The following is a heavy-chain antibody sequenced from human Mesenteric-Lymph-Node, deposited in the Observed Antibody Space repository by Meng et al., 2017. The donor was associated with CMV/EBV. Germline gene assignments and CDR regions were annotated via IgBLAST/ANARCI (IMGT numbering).Heavy chain of an antibody. V-gene: IGHV3-66*02. J-gene: IGHJ4*02. CDR1: AFAVSNNY. Sequence: GESLKISCAASAFAVSNNYMSWVRRAPGRGLEWVSVIYSAGSTYHADSVKGRFTISRDTSKNMLYLQMNSLRAEDTAVYYCARGLWTGYYLDHWGRGTLVTVSS. CDR3: ARGLWTGYYLDH. D-gene: IGHD3/OR15-3a*01. CDR2: IYSAGST.